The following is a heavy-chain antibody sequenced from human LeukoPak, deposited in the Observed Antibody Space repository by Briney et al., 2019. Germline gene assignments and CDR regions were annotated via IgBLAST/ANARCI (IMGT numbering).Heavy chain of an antibody. D-gene: IGHD2-15*01. CDR2: INHSGST. J-gene: IGHJ3*02. V-gene: IGHV4-39*07. CDR3: ARDVSFGSYSSAADHDAFDI. Sequence: SETLSLTCTVSGGSISSSSYYWGWIRQPPGKGLEWIGEINHSGSTNYNPSLKSRVTISVDTSKNQFSLKLSSVTAADTAVYYCARDVSFGSYSSAADHDAFDIWGQGTMVTVSS. CDR1: GGSISSSSYY.